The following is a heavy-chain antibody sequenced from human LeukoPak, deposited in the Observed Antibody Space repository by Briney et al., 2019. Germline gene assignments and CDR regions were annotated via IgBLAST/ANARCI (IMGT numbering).Heavy chain of an antibody. CDR3: AEPEGGYYDIRPD. V-gene: IGHV3-23*01. Sequence: GGSLRLSCAASGFTFSSYAMSWVRQAPGKGLEWVSAISGSGGGTYYADSVKGRFTISRDNSKNTLYLQMNNLRAEDTAVYYCAEPEGGYYDIRPDWGQGTLVTVSS. D-gene: IGHD3-22*01. J-gene: IGHJ4*02. CDR2: ISGSGGGT. CDR1: GFTFSSYA.